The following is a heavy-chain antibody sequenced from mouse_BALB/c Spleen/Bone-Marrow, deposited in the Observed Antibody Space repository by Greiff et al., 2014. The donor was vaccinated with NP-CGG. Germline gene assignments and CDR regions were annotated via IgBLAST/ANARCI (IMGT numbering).Heavy chain of an antibody. CDR1: GFTFTDYY. CDR3: ARDMGLLRFDY. V-gene: IGHV7-3*02. D-gene: IGHD1-1*01. CDR2: IRNKANGYTT. Sequence: EVQLVESGGGLVQPGGSLRLSYATSGFTFTDYYMSWVRQPPGKALEWLGFIRNKANGYTTEYSASVKGRFTISRDNSQSILYLQMNTLRAEDSATYYCARDMGLLRFDYWGQGTTLTVSS. J-gene: IGHJ2*01.